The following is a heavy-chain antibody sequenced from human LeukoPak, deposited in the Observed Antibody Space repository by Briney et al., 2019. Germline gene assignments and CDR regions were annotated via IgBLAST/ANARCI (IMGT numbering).Heavy chain of an antibody. J-gene: IGHJ3*02. CDR1: GDSISSGDHY. Sequence: SQTLSLTCTVSGDSISSGDHYWSWIRQPPGKGLEWIGYIYYSGTTYYNPSLKSRVTISVDTSKNQFSLKLGSVTAADTAIYYCARGAYSYDSSGYYSAFDIWGQGTMVTVSS. CDR3: ARGAYSYDSSGYYSAFDI. CDR2: IYYSGTT. V-gene: IGHV4-30-4*08. D-gene: IGHD3-22*01.